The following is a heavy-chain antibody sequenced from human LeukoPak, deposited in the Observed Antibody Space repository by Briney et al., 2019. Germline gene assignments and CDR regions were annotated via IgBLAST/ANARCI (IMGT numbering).Heavy chain of an antibody. CDR2: IRGSGGST. CDR1: GFTFSSYA. J-gene: IGHJ5*02. V-gene: IGHV3-23*01. CDR3: ARELVNWFDP. Sequence: GGSLRLSCAASGFTFSSYAMSWVRQAPGKGLEWVSAIRGSGGSTYYADSAKGRFTISRDNSKNTLYLQMNSLRAEDTAVYYCARELVNWFDPWGQGTLVTVSS.